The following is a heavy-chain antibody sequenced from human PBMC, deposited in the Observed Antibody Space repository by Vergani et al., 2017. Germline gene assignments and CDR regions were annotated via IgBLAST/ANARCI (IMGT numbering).Heavy chain of an antibody. CDR3: ARHIYSGSYVDS. D-gene: IGHD1-26*01. Sequence: QLQLQESGPGLVKPSGTLSLTCTVSGGSISSHGYYWGWIRQSPGKVLEWVGKNHNVGSTYYHPSFKSRVTTALDTSKNQFSLWLTSVTAADTAVYYCARHIYSGSYVDSWCPGTLVTVSS. CDR1: GGSISSHGYY. CDR2: NHNVGST. V-gene: IGHV4-39*01. J-gene: IGHJ5*01.